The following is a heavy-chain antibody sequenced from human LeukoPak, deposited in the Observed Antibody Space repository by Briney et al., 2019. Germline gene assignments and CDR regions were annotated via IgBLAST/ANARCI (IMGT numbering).Heavy chain of an antibody. D-gene: IGHD1-1*01. CDR1: GGSFSGYY. Sequence: SETLSLTCAVYGGSFSGYYWSWIRQPPGKRLEWIGEINHSGSTNYNPSLKSRVTISVDTSKNQFSLKLSSVTAADTAVYYCARSSGGPNWNYFDCWGQGTLVTVSS. J-gene: IGHJ4*02. CDR2: INHSGST. V-gene: IGHV4-34*01. CDR3: ARSSGGPNWNYFDC.